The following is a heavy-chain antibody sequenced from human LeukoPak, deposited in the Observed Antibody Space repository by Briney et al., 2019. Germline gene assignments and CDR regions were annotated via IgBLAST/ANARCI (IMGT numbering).Heavy chain of an antibody. J-gene: IGHJ5*02. CDR2: IYYSGST. CDR1: GGSISSYY. Sequence: PSETLSLTCTVSGGSISSYYWSWIRQPPGKGLEWIGYIYYSGSTNNNPSLKSRVTISVDTSKNQFSLKLSSVTAADTAVYYCARVPEGEDWFDPWGQGTLVTVSS. CDR3: ARVPEGEDWFDP. D-gene: IGHD3-16*01. V-gene: IGHV4-59*13.